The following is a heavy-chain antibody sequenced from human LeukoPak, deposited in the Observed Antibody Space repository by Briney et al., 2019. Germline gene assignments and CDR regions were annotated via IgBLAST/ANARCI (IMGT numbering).Heavy chain of an antibody. D-gene: IGHD1-26*01. CDR1: GFTFSDHY. CDR3: TRVPRGGTYFDY. V-gene: IGHV3-72*01. CDR2: SRNKANFYTT. Sequence: GGSLRLSCVASGFTFSDHYIDWVRQAPGKGLEWVGRSRNKANFYTTEYAASVKARFTISRDDSKNSLNLQMNSLKTEDTAVYYCTRVPRGGTYFDYWGQGTLVTVSS. J-gene: IGHJ4*02.